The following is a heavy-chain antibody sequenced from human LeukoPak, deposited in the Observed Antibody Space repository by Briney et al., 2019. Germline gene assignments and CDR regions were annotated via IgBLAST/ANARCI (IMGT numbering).Heavy chain of an antibody. CDR3: ARGRLVGATTVDY. Sequence: GGSLRLSCAASGFTVSSNYMSWVRQAPGKGLEWVSVIYSGGSTYYADSVKGRFTISRDNSKNTLYLQMNSLRAEDTAVYYCARGRLVGATTVDYWGQGTLVTVSS. CDR2: IYSGGST. J-gene: IGHJ4*02. D-gene: IGHD1-26*01. CDR1: GFTVSSNY. V-gene: IGHV3-66*01.